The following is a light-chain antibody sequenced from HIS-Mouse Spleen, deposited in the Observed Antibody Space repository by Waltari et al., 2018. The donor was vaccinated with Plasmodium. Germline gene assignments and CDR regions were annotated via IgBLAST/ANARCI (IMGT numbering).Light chain of an antibody. CDR2: KDS. V-gene: IGLV3-25*03. J-gene: IGLJ1*01. CDR1: ALPKQY. Sequence: SYELTQPPSVSVSPGQTARITCSGDALPKQYAYWYQQKPGQAPVLVIYKDSARPSGSPERFSGSSSGTTVTLTISGVQAEDESDYYCQSADSSGTYVFGTGTKVTGL. CDR3: QSADSSGTYV.